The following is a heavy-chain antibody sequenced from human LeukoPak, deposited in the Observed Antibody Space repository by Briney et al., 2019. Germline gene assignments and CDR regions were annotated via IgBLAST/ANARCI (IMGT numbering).Heavy chain of an antibody. CDR3: ARDVFGDFQGFDY. CDR2: IIPILGIA. V-gene: IGHV1-69*04. Sequence: GSSVKVSCKASGGTFSSYAISWVRQAPGQGLEWMGRIIPILGIANYAQKFQGRVTVTADKSTSTAYMELSSLRSEDTAVYYCARDVFGDFQGFDYWDQGTRVTVSS. CDR1: GGTFSSYA. D-gene: IGHD4-17*01. J-gene: IGHJ4*02.